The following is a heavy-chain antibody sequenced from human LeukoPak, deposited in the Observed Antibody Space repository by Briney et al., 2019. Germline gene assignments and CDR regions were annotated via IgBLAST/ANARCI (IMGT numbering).Heavy chain of an antibody. Sequence: GGSLRLSCAVSGFTFSSYGMHWVRQAPGKGLEWVGFIRYDGSNKYYADSVKGRFPISRDNSKNTLYLQVNSLKPEDTAVYYCAKDDGNYGDYWGQGTLVTVSS. V-gene: IGHV3-30*02. CDR1: GFTFSSYG. J-gene: IGHJ4*02. CDR2: IRYDGSNK. CDR3: AKDDGNYGDY.